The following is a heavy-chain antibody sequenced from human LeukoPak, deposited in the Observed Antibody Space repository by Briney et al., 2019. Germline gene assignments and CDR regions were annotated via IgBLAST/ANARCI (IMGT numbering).Heavy chain of an antibody. CDR3: ARGGEFEAFDI. D-gene: IGHD3-16*01. V-gene: IGHV3-33*01. J-gene: IGHJ3*02. CDR1: GFIFSSHG. Sequence: GGSLRLSCAASGFIFSSHGMNWVRQAPGKGLEWVAIIWFDGSNKYYADSVMGRFTISRDNSKNTLYLQMNSLRAEDTAVYYCARGGEFEAFDIWGQGAMVTVSS. CDR2: IWFDGSNK.